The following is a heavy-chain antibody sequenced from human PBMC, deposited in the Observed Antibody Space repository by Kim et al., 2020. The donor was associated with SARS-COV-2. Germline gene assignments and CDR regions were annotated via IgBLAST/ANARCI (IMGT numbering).Heavy chain of an antibody. V-gene: IGHV6-1*01. D-gene: IGHD3-22*01. J-gene: IGHJ5*02. Sequence: SQTLSLTCAISGDSVSSNSAAWNWIRQSPSRGLEWLGRTYYRSKWYNDYAVSVKSRITINPDTSKNQFSLQLNSVTPEDTAVYYCAREARDSSGLLGWFDPWGQGTLVTVSS. CDR2: TYYRSKWYN. CDR1: GDSVSSNSAA. CDR3: AREARDSSGLLGWFDP.